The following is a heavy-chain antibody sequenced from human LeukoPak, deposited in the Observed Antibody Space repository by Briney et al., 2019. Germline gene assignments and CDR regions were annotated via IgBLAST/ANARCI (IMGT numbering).Heavy chain of an antibody. D-gene: IGHD3-22*01. Sequence: SETLSLTCTVSGGSISGYFWSWIRQPAGKGLEWIGRIYTSGSTNYNPSLKTRVTMSVDTSKNQFSLKLSSVTAADTAMYYCARAPPDSSGHHNRYFDLWGRGTLVTVSS. CDR2: IYTSGST. J-gene: IGHJ2*01. V-gene: IGHV4-4*07. CDR3: ARAPPDSSGHHNRYFDL. CDR1: GGSISGYF.